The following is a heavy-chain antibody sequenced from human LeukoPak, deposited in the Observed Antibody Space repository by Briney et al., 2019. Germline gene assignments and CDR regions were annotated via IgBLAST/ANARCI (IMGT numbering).Heavy chain of an antibody. CDR3: AKVSKLGCSGVSCYSAFDY. Sequence: GASVKVSCKASGYTFTAYYIHWVRQAPGQGLEWMGWINPNSGGTDYVQKLQGRVTMTRDTSISTAYMELNRLTSDDAAVYYCAKVSKLGCSGVSCYSAFDYWGQGSLVTVSS. J-gene: IGHJ4*02. V-gene: IGHV1-2*02. D-gene: IGHD2-15*01. CDR2: INPNSGGT. CDR1: GYTFTAYY.